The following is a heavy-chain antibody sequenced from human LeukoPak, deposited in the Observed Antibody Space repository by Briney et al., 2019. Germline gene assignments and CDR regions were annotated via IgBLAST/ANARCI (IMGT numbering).Heavy chain of an antibody. V-gene: IGHV3-21*01. CDR3: ATHCSSVSCSLATFDI. D-gene: IGHD2-2*01. CDR2: ISSSSSYI. J-gene: IGHJ3*02. Sequence: GGSLRLSCAASGFTFSNYNMNWVRQAPGKGLEWVSSISSSSSYIYYADSLKGRFTISRDNAKNSLYLQMNSLRAEDTTVYYCATHCSSVSCSLATFDIWGQGTMVTVSS. CDR1: GFTFSNYN.